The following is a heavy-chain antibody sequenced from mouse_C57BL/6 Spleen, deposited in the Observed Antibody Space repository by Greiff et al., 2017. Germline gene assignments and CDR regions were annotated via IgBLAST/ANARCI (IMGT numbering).Heavy chain of an antibody. CDR1: GYAFSSYW. D-gene: IGHD1-1*01. CDR2: IYPGDGDT. Sequence: VQLQQSGAELVKPGASVKISCKASGYAFSSYWMNWVKQRPGKGLEWIGQIYPGDGDTNYNGKFKGKATLTADKSSSTAYMQLSSLTSEYSAVYFGARTDYYGSKGDYWGQGTTLTVSS. CDR3: ARTDYYGSKGDY. V-gene: IGHV1-80*01. J-gene: IGHJ2*01.